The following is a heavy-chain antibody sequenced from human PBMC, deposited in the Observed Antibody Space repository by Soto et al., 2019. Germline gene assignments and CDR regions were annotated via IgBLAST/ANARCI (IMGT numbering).Heavy chain of an antibody. CDR3: ASRDPGTSVDY. CDR1: SGSFTSNNW. CDR2: IYRTGST. Sequence: SETLSLTCAVSSGSFTSNNWWTWVRQPPGQGLEWIGEIYRTGSTNYNPSLKSRVTISLDKSENQFSLKVTSLTAADTAVYYCASRDPGTSVDYWGQGTLVTVSS. J-gene: IGHJ4*02. D-gene: IGHD1-7*01. V-gene: IGHV4-4*02.